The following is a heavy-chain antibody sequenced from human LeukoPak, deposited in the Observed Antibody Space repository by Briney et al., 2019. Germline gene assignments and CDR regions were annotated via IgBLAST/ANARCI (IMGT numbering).Heavy chain of an antibody. CDR3: ARDPVELATTEYDY. Sequence: ASVTVSCKASGYTFTGYYMHWVRQAPGQGLEWMGWINPNSGGTNYAQKFQGRVTMTRDTSISTAYMELSRLRPDDTAVYYCARDPVELATTEYDYWGQGTLVTVSS. CDR1: GYTFTGYY. D-gene: IGHD5-24*01. J-gene: IGHJ4*02. V-gene: IGHV1-2*02. CDR2: INPNSGGT.